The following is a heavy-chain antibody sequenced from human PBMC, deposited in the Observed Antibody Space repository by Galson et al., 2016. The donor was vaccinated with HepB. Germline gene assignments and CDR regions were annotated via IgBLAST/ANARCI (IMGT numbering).Heavy chain of an antibody. CDR1: GFTFRSYS. V-gene: IGHV3-21*01. D-gene: IGHD3-22*01. CDR2: ISTSSSYI. CDR3: AKVMGSGYYTLHY. J-gene: IGHJ4*02. Sequence: SLRLSCAASGFTFRSYSMNWVRQAPGKGLEWVSSISTSSSYIYYADSVKGRFTISRDNAKNSLYLQMNSLRAEDTAVYYCAKVMGSGYYTLHYWGQGTLVTVSS.